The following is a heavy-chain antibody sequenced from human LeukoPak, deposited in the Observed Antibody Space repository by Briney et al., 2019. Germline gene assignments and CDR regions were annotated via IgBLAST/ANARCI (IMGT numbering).Heavy chain of an antibody. CDR1: GFTFSSYA. J-gene: IGHJ4*02. V-gene: IGHV3-30-3*01. CDR2: ISYDGSNK. CDR3: ARDLSMYDILTGYPDY. Sequence: GGSLRLSCAASGFTFSSYAMHWVRQAPGKGLEWVAVISYDGSNKYYANSVKGRFTISRDNSKNTLYLQMNSLRAEDTAVYHCARDLSMYDILTGYPDYWGQGTLVTVSS. D-gene: IGHD3-9*01.